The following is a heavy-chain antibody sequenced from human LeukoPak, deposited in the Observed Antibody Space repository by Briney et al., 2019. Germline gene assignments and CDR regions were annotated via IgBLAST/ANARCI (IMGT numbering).Heavy chain of an antibody. V-gene: IGHV3-23*01. J-gene: IGHJ4*02. D-gene: IGHD2-8*01. CDR1: GFTFSSYA. CDR3: VKDRLGVSSLPDY. Sequence: GESLRLSCAASGFTFSSYAMSWVRQAPGKGLEWVSAISGSGGSTYYADSVKGRFTISRDNSKNTLYLQMNSLRAEDTAVYYSVKDRLGVSSLPDYWGQGTQVTVSS. CDR2: ISGSGGST.